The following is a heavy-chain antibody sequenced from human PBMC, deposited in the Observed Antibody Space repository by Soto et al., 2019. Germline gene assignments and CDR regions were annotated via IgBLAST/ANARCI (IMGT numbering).Heavy chain of an antibody. J-gene: IGHJ4*02. V-gene: IGHV3-15*01. CDR2: IDGGKT. CDR1: GFTFNNAR. Sequence: GGSLRLSCAVSGFTFNNARMSWVRQAPGKGLDWVGRIDGGKTDFAAPVEGRFTFSRDDSRNTLFLQMNSLKTEDTGAYYCTSNAAAKVGTLSYWGQGTLVTVSS. D-gene: IGHD1-26*01. CDR3: TSNAAAKVGTLSY.